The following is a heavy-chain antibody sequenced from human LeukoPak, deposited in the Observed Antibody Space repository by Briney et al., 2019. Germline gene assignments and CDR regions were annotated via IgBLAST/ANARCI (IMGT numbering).Heavy chain of an antibody. J-gene: IGHJ4*02. CDR1: GFTFGDDG. CDR3: AKDKRGSSPSVAFDY. D-gene: IGHD3-16*01. V-gene: IGHV3-23*01. CDR2: ISGSGGST. Sequence: PGRSLRLSCSASGFTFGDDGWSWVRQAPGKGLEWVSAISGSGGSTYYADSVKGRFTISRDNSKNTLYLQMNSLRAEDTAVYYCAKDKRGSSPSVAFDYWGQGTLVTVSS.